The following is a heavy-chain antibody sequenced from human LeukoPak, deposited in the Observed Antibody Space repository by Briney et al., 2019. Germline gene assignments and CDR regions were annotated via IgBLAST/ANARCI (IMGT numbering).Heavy chain of an antibody. CDR1: GFTVSSNY. CDR3: AREGVGWFGELDGFYGMDA. J-gene: IGHJ6*02. D-gene: IGHD3-10*01. Sequence: PGGSLRLSCAASGFTVSSNYMSWVRQAPGKGLEWVSVIYSGGSTYYADSVKGRFTISRDNSKNTLYLQMNSLRAEDTAVYYCAREGVGWFGELDGFYGMDAWGQGTTVTVSS. CDR2: IYSGGST. V-gene: IGHV3-66*01.